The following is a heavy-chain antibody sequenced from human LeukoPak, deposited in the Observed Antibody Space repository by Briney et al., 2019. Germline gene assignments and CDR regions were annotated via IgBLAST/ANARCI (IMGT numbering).Heavy chain of an antibody. CDR3: AKDLNYYGSGTGFDY. D-gene: IGHD3-10*01. Sequence: GGSLRLSCAASGFTFSSYGMHWVRQAPGKGLEWVAFIRYDGSNKYYADSVKGRFTISRDNSKNTLYLQMNSLRAEDTAVYYCAKDLNYYGSGTGFDYWGQGTLVTVSS. V-gene: IGHV3-30*02. J-gene: IGHJ4*02. CDR2: IRYDGSNK. CDR1: GFTFSSYG.